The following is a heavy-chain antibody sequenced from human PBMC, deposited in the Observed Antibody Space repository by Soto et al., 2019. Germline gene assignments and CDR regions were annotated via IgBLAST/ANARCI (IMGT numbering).Heavy chain of an antibody. J-gene: IGHJ3*02. D-gene: IGHD3-10*01. V-gene: IGHV3-53*01. Sequence: PGGSLRLSCAVSGFTVSNNYMSWVRQAPGKGLEWVSVIYTSGTTYYADSVKGRFTISRGNFKNTLYLQMNSLRAEDTAMYYCARDGFGRYDGSGSEAFDIWGQGTMVTVSS. CDR3: ARDGFGRYDGSGSEAFDI. CDR2: IYTSGTT. CDR1: GFTVSNNY.